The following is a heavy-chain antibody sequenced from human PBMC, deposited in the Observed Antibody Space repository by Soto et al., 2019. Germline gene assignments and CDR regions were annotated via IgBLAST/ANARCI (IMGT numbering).Heavy chain of an antibody. V-gene: IGHV1-18*01. CDR2: ISAYNGNT. Sequence: QVQLVQSGAEVKKPGASVKVSCKASGYTFSSYGISWVRQAPGQGLEWRGWISAYNGNTKYAQKIQGRVTMTTDTSTSKAYMALRSLRSHDTAVYYCARDSPPVDYGGQGTLVTASS. J-gene: IGHJ4*02. CDR3: ARDSPPVDY. CDR1: GYTFSSYG.